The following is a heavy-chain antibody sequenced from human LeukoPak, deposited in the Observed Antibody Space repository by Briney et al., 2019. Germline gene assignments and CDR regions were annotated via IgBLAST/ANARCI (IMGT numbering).Heavy chain of an antibody. D-gene: IGHD6-6*01. V-gene: IGHV5-51*01. CDR3: ARPRDSSSQYYFDY. CDR2: IYPGDSDI. Sequence: GESLKISCKGSGYTFSSYWIGWLRQMPGKGLEWMGIIYPGDSDIRYSPSFQGQVTISADKSISTAYLQWSSLKASDTAMYYCARPRDSSSQYYFDYWGQGTLVTVSS. CDR1: GYTFSSYW. J-gene: IGHJ4*02.